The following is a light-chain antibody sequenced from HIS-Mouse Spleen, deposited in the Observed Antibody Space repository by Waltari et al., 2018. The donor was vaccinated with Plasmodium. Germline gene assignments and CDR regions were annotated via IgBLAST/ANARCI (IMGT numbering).Light chain of an antibody. CDR1: QSLLHSNGYNY. V-gene: IGKV2-28*01. J-gene: IGKJ5*01. CDR2: LGS. Sequence: DIVMTQSPLSLPVTPGEPASISCRSSQSLLHSNGYNYLDWYLQKPGQSPQLLNYLGSMRASVVPERFSGSGSGTDFTLKISRVEAEDVGVYYCMQALQTITFGQGTRLEIK. CDR3: MQALQTIT.